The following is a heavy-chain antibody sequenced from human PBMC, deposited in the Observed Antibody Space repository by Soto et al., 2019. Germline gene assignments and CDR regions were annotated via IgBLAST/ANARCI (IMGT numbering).Heavy chain of an antibody. Sequence: SETLSLTCTVSGGSISSYYWSWIRQPPGKGLEWIGYVYYSGSTNYNPSLKSRVTISVDTSKNQFSLKLSSVTAADTAVYYCARVSGDYYYYYYMDVWGKGTTVTVSS. CDR2: VYYSGST. D-gene: IGHD4-17*01. CDR3: ARVSGDYYYYYYMDV. J-gene: IGHJ6*03. V-gene: IGHV4-59*01. CDR1: GGSISSYY.